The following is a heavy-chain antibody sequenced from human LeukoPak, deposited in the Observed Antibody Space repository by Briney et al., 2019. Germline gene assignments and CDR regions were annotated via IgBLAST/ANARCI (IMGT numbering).Heavy chain of an antibody. V-gene: IGHV1-8*01. CDR1: GDTSSSYI. D-gene: IGHD6-19*01. CDR2: MNPNSGNT. CDR3: AREAEHYYYCMDG. J-gene: IGHJ6*01. Sequence: ASVKVSCKASGDTSSSYILNWVRQGTGQGVEWMGWMNPNSGNTGYAQKFQGRVTMTTNTSIRTAYSELSSLGSDDTAVYYCAREAEHYYYCMDGWGQGSTVTVSS.